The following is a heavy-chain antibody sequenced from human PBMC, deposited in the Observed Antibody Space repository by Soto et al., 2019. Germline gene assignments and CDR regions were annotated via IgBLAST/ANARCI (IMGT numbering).Heavy chain of an antibody. CDR3: ARSPGGIWDV. CDR2: IYYSGST. Sequence: SETLSLTCTVSGGSISSYYWSWIRQPPGKGLEWIGYIYYSGSTNYNPSLKSRVTISVDTSKNQFSLKLSSVTAADTAVYYCARSPGGIWDVWGQGTTVTVSS. CDR1: GGSISSYY. J-gene: IGHJ6*02. D-gene: IGHD3-16*01. V-gene: IGHV4-59*08.